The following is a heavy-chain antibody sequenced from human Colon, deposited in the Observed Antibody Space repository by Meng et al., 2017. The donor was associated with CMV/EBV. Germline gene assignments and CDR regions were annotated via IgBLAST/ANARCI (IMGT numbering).Heavy chain of an antibody. J-gene: IGHJ5*02. Sequence: GGSLRLSCAASGFTFSSYEMNWVRQAPGKGLEWVSYISSSGSTIYYADSVKGRFTISRDNAKNSLYLQMNSLRAEDTAVYYCARDSSAVPAAIIDPWGQGTLVTVSS. CDR3: ARDSSAVPAAIIDP. D-gene: IGHD2-2*01. CDR1: GFTFSSYE. CDR2: ISSSGSTI. V-gene: IGHV3-48*03.